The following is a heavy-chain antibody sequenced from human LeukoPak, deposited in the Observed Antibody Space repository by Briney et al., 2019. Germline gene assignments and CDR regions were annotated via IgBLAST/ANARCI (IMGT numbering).Heavy chain of an antibody. CDR2: IYYSGST. J-gene: IGHJ2*01. CDR3: AREGDGSVVPYTKINWYFDL. D-gene: IGHD2-15*01. CDR1: GGSISSYY. Sequence: PSETLSLTCTVSGGSISSYYWSWIRQPPGKGLEWIGYIYYSGSTNYNPSLKSRVTISVDTSKNQFSLKLSSVTAADTAVYYCAREGDGSVVPYTKINWYFDLWGRGTLVTVSS. V-gene: IGHV4-59*01.